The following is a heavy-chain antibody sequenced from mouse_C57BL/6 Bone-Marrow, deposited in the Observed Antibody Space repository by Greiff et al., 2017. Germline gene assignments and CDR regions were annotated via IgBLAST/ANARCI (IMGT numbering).Heavy chain of an antibody. Sequence: QVQLQQPGAELVKPGASVKLSCKASGYTFTSYWMQWVKQRPGQGLEWIGEIDPSDSYTNYNQKLKGKATLTVDTSSSTAYMQRSSLTSEDSAVYDCARYYYGSSYWYFDVWGTGTTVTVSS. D-gene: IGHD1-1*01. V-gene: IGHV1-50*01. CDR2: IDPSDSYT. CDR1: GYTFTSYW. CDR3: ARYYYGSSYWYFDV. J-gene: IGHJ1*03.